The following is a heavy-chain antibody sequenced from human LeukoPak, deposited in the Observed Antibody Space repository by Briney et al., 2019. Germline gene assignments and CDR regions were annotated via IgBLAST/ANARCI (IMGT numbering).Heavy chain of an antibody. Sequence: SVKVSCKASGGTFSSYAISWVRQAPGQGLEWVGRIIPILGIANYAQKFQGRVTITADKSTSTAYMELSSLRSEDTAVYYCARCSSTSCPNWFDPWGQGTLVTVSS. CDR2: IIPILGIA. CDR1: GGTFSSYA. J-gene: IGHJ5*02. CDR3: ARCSSTSCPNWFDP. V-gene: IGHV1-69*04. D-gene: IGHD2-2*01.